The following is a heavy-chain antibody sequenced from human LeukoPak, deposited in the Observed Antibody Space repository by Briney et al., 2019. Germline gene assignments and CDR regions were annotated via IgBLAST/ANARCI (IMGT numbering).Heavy chain of an antibody. CDR3: AKDIAVAGTPLDAFDI. V-gene: IGHV3-23*01. CDR2: IGGSGGST. CDR1: GFTVSGNY. Sequence: GSLRLSCAPSGFTVSGNYMSWVRQAPGKGLEWVSAIGGSGGSTYYADSVKGRFTISRDNSKNTLYLQMNSLRAEDTAVYYCAKDIAVAGTPLDAFDIWGQGTMVTVSS. D-gene: IGHD6-19*01. J-gene: IGHJ3*02.